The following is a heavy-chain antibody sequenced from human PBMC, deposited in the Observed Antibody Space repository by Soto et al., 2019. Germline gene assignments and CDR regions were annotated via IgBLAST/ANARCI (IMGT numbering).Heavy chain of an antibody. Sequence: QLQLQESGPGLVKPSETLSLTCTVSGGSISSSSYYWGWIRQPPGKGLEWIGSIYYSGSTYYNPYLKGRVTRSVDTSKNQFSLKLSSVTAADTAVYYCARQPASNMLVVVTTLSGFDYWGQGTLVTVSS. CDR2: IYYSGST. D-gene: IGHD3-22*01. V-gene: IGHV4-39*01. J-gene: IGHJ4*02. CDR3: ARQPASNMLVVVTTLSGFDY. CDR1: GGSISSSSYY.